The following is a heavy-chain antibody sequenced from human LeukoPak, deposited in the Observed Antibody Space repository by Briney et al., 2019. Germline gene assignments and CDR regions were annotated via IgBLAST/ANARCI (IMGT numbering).Heavy chain of an antibody. Sequence: ASVKVSCKASGYTFTSYDINWVRQATGQGLEWMGWMNPNSGNTGYAQKFQGRVAMTRNTSISTAYMELSSLRSEDTAVYYCAKDQAFSNYYFDFWGQGTLVTVSS. D-gene: IGHD4-11*01. CDR2: MNPNSGNT. CDR3: AKDQAFSNYYFDF. V-gene: IGHV1-8*01. CDR1: GYTFTSYD. J-gene: IGHJ4*02.